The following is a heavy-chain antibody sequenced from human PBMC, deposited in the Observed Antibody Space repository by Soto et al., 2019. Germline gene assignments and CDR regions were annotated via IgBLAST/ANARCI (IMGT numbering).Heavy chain of an antibody. CDR1: GGSISSYY. CDR3: ARLYCSGGSCFPSFPYYYYYYMDV. Sequence: SETLSLTCTVSGGSISSYYWSWIRQPPGKGLEWIGYIYYSGSTNYNPSLKSRVTISVDTSKNQFSLKLSSVTAADTAVYYCARLYCSGGSCFPSFPYYYYYYMDVWGKGTTVTVSS. CDR2: IYYSGST. V-gene: IGHV4-59*01. D-gene: IGHD2-15*01. J-gene: IGHJ6*03.